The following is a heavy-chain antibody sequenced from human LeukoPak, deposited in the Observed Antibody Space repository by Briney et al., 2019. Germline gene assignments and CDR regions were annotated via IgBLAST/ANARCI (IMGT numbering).Heavy chain of an antibody. D-gene: IGHD4-17*01. V-gene: IGHV3-53*01. CDR3: ARTRAGYGDYGIVYFDY. CDR2: IYSGGST. Sequence: GGSLRLSCAASGFTVSSNYMSWVRQAPGKGLEWVSVIYSGGSTYYADSVKGRFTISRDNSKNTLYLQMNSLRAEDTAVYYCARTRAGYGDYGIVYFDYWGQGTLVTVSS. CDR1: GFTVSSNY. J-gene: IGHJ4*02.